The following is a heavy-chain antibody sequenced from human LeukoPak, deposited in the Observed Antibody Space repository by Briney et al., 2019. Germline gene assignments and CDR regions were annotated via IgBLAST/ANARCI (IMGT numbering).Heavy chain of an antibody. D-gene: IGHD5-18*01. CDR3: ARGNVDTGGMDV. V-gene: IGHV3-21*01. J-gene: IGHJ6*02. Sequence: GGSLRLSCAASGFTFSSYSMNWVRQAPGKGLEWVSSISSSSSYIYYADSVKGRFTISRDNAKNSLYLQMNSLRAEDTAVYYCARGNVDTGGMDVWGQGTTVTVSS. CDR2: ISSSSSYI. CDR1: GFTFSSYS.